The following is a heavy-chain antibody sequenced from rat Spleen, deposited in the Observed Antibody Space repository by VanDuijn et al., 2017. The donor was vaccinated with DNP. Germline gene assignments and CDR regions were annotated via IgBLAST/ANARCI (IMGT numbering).Heavy chain of an antibody. V-gene: IGHV5-19*01. CDR2: LTYSGGST. Sequence: EVQLVESGGGLVQPGRSLKLSCAASGFTFSNYAMAWVRQAPTRGLEWVASLTYSGGSTYYRDSVKGRFTISRDNAEKTVYLQMNSLRSEDTATYYCAKGGDYGGFDYWGQGVMVTVSS. CDR3: AKGGDYGGFDY. J-gene: IGHJ2*01. CDR1: GFTFSNYA. D-gene: IGHD1-11*01.